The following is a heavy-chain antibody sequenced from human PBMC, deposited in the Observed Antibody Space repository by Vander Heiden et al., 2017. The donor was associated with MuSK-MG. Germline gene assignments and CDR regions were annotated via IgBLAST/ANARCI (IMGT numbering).Heavy chain of an antibody. CDR1: GYTFTSYY. CDR3: ARGTVSRFAFDY. J-gene: IGHJ4*02. CDR2: INPSGGST. V-gene: IGHV1-46*03. Sequence: QVQLVQSGAEVTKPGASVKVSCKASGYTFTSYYMHWVRQAPGQGLEWMGIINPSGGSTSYAQKFQGRVTMTRDTSTSTVYMELRSMRSEDTAVYYCARGTVSRFAFDYWGQGTLVTVSS. D-gene: IGHD3-10*01.